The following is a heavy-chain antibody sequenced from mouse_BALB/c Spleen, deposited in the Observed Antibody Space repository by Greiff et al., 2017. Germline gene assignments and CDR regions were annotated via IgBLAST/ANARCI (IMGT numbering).Heavy chain of an antibody. D-gene: IGHD1-2*01. CDR2: IYPGDGDT. J-gene: IGHJ4*01. CDR1: GYTFTSYW. CDR3: ASLIHYYGYDYAMDY. V-gene: IGHV1-87*01. Sequence: QVQLQQSGAELARPGASVKLSCKASGYTFTSYWMQWVKQRPGQGLEWIGAIYPGDGDTRYTQKFKGKATLTADKSSSTAYMQLSSLASEDSAVYYCASLIHYYGYDYAMDYWGQGTSVTVSS.